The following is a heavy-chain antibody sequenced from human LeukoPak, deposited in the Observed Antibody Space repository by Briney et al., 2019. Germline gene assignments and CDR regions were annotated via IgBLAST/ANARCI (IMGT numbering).Heavy chain of an antibody. CDR3: AREMAHYFDSSGYSF. Sequence: AGSLRLSCAASGFTFSSSSMNWVRQAPGKGLEWVSYISSSSSIIHYAESVKGRFTISRDNAKNSLYLQMNSLRDEDTAVYYCAREMAHYFDSSGYSFWGQGTLVTVS. CDR1: GFTFSSSS. J-gene: IGHJ4*02. D-gene: IGHD3-22*01. CDR2: ISSSSSII. V-gene: IGHV3-48*02.